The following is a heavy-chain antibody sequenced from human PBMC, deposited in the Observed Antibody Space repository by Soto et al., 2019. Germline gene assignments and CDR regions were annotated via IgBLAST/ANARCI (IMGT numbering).Heavy chain of an antibody. D-gene: IGHD2-15*01. J-gene: IGHJ3*02. V-gene: IGHV1-69*01. CDR1: GATFSSHG. CDR2: NIGTLGTE. Sequence: QVQLVQSGAEVKKPGSSVKVSCKASGATFSSHGISWGRQAPGQGLEWMGVNIGTLGTENIAQRYQGRVSITADASTGTVYMDLSGLRSDDTAVYYCARDYLPLEPGNSAVADALAIWGQGTMVTVSS. CDR3: ARDYLPLEPGNSAVADALAI.